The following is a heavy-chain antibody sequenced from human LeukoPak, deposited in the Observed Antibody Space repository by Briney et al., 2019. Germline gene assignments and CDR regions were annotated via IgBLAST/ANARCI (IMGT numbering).Heavy chain of an antibody. V-gene: IGHV4-59*01. CDR1: GGSFSGYY. Sequence: PSETLSLTCAVYGGSFSGYYWSWIRQSPGRGLEYIGHIYYNGRTDYNPSLKSRVTISVDTSRNQFSLKLNSVTAADTAVYFCARWYCSRGTCYYLDYWGQGTLVTVSS. J-gene: IGHJ4*02. D-gene: IGHD2-2*01. CDR3: ARWYCSRGTCYYLDY. CDR2: IYYNGRT.